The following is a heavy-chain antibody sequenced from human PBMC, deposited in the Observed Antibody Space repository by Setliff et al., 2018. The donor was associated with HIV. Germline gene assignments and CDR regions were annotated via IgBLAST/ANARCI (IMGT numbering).Heavy chain of an antibody. J-gene: IGHJ6*03. D-gene: IGHD6-13*01. Sequence: SVKVSCKASGGTFSSYAISWVRQAPGQGLEWMGRIIPILGIANYAQKFQGRVTITADKSTSTAYMELSSLRSEDTAVYYCAREPGRGSSWYVGFSYYYYYMDVWGKGTTVTVSS. CDR3: AREPGRGSSWYVGFSYYYYYMDV. V-gene: IGHV1-69*04. CDR1: GGTFSSYA. CDR2: IIPILGIA.